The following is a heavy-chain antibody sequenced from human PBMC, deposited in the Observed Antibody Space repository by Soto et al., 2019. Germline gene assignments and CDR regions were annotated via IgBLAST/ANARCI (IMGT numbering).Heavy chain of an antibody. J-gene: IGHJ6*02. V-gene: IGHV1-69*06. CDR3: ARDGDGIAASWDYSSGMDV. CDR1: GGTFSSYA. Sequence: QVQLVQSGAEVKKPGSSVKVSCKASGGTFSSYAISWVRQAPGQGLEWMGGIIPIFGTANYAQKFQGRVTIPADKSTSTAYMELSSLRSEDTAVYYCARDGDGIAASWDYSSGMDVWGQGTTVTVSS. D-gene: IGHD6-13*01. CDR2: IIPIFGTA.